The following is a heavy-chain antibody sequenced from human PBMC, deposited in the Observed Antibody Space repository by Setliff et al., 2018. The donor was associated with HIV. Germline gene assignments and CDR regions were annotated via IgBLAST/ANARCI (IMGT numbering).Heavy chain of an antibody. J-gene: IGHJ3*02. V-gene: IGHV3-7*03. CDR3: AKDRTGGYDAFDI. CDR1: GFTFNNYW. Sequence: LRLSCATSGFTFNNYWMTWVRQAPGKGLEWVANIKPDGSEKSYVDSVKGRFTISRDNAKNSLYLQMNSLRAEDTALYYCAKDRTGGYDAFDIWGQGTMVTVSS. CDR2: IKPDGSEK. D-gene: IGHD7-27*01.